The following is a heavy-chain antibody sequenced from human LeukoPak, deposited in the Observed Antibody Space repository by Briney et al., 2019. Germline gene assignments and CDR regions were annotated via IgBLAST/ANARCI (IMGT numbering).Heavy chain of an antibody. V-gene: IGHV1-18*01. D-gene: IGHD1-7*01. CDR2: ISTYNGNT. J-gene: IGHJ4*02. CDR1: GYTFTSYG. CDR3: ASRSGTFPYYFDY. Sequence: ASVKVSCKTSGYTFTSYGMSWVRQAPGRGLEWMGWISTYNGNTNYAQKFQGRVTMTTDTSTSTAYMELRSLRSDDTAVYFCASRSGTFPYYFDYWGQGTLVTVSS.